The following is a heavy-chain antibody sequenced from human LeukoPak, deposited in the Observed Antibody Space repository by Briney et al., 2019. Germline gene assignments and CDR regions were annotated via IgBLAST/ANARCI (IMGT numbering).Heavy chain of an antibody. J-gene: IGHJ4*02. CDR1: GGSINSYY. V-gene: IGHV4-4*07. Sequence: PSETLSLTCTVSGGSINSYYWSWIRQPAGKGLEWIGRIYTSGSTNYNPSLKSRVTMSVDTSKNQFSLKLSSVTAADTAVYYCARDGMYCSSTSCSNYFDYWGQGTLVTVSS. CDR3: ARDGMYCSSTSCSNYFDY. CDR2: IYTSGST. D-gene: IGHD2-2*01.